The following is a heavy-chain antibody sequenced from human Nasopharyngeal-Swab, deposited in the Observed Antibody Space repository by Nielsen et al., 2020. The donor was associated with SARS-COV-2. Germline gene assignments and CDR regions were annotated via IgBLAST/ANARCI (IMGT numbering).Heavy chain of an antibody. Sequence: WIRQPPGKGLEWVSYISSSSSTIYYADSVKGRFTISRDNAKNSLYLQMNSLRAEDTAVYYCARFGSLCSSTSCSFFDYWGQGTLVTVSS. CDR3: ARFGSLCSSTSCSFFDY. CDR2: ISSSSSTI. V-gene: IGHV3-48*04. D-gene: IGHD2-2*01. J-gene: IGHJ4*02.